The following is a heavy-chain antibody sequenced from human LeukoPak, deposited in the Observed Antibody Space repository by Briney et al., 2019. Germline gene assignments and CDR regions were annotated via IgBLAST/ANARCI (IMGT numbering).Heavy chain of an antibody. D-gene: IGHD6-13*01. J-gene: IGHJ5*02. CDR1: GGSISSGGYS. Sequence: PSETLSLTCAVSGGSISSGGYSWSWIRQPPGKGLEWIGYIYHSGSTYYNPSLKSRVTISVDRSKNQFSLKLSSVTAADTAVYYCARGYSSLNWFDPWGQGTLVTVSS. V-gene: IGHV4-30-2*01. CDR3: ARGYSSLNWFDP. CDR2: IYHSGST.